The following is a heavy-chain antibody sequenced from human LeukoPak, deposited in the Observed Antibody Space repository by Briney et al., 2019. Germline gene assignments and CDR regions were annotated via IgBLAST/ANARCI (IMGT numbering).Heavy chain of an antibody. CDR2: IYYSGNT. J-gene: IGHJ3*02. V-gene: IGHV4-39*01. D-gene: IGHD3-22*01. Sequence: KPSETLSLTCTVSGGSISSSSYYWGWIRQPPGKGLEWIGSIYYSGNTYYNPSLKSRVTISVDTSKNQFSLKLSSVTAAHTAVYYCARLYYYDSSGYSAFDIWGQGTMVTVSS. CDR3: ARLYYYDSSGYSAFDI. CDR1: GGSISSSSYY.